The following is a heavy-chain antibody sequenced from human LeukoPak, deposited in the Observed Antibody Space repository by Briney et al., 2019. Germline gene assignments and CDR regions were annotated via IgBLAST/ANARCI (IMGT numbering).Heavy chain of an antibody. CDR2: IYHSGRT. CDR3: ARAERVTMVRGVIVPGYFDP. V-gene: IGHV4-38-2*02. D-gene: IGHD3-10*01. CDR1: GYSISSGYY. Sequence: SETLSLTCTVSGYSISSGYYWGWIRQPPGKGLEWIGSIYHSGRTFYNPSLKSRVTISVDTSKNQFSLKLTSVTAADTAVYYCARAERVTMVRGVIVPGYFDPWGQGTLVTVSS. J-gene: IGHJ5*02.